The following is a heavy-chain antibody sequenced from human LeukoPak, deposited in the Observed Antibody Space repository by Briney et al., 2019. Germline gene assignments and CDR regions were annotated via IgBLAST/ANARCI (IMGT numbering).Heavy chain of an antibody. CDR3: ARDLGTTGYYYYYYMDV. V-gene: IGHV1-69*04. J-gene: IGHJ6*03. CDR1: GGTFSSYT. Sequence: VASVKVSCKASGGTFSSYTISWVRQAPGQGLEWMGRIIPILGIANYAQQFQGRVTITADKSTSTAYMELSRLRSEDTAVYYCARDLGTTGYYYYYYMDVWGKGTTVTVSS. CDR2: IIPILGIA. D-gene: IGHD1-7*01.